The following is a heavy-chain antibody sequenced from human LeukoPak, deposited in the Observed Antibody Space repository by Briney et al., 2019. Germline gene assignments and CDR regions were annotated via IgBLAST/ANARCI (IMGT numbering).Heavy chain of an antibody. D-gene: IGHD2-2*01. CDR2: IYYSGTT. CDR3: ARRTCSSNNCYLYHFDN. J-gene: IGHJ4*02. V-gene: IGHV4-59*01. Sequence: PSETLSLTCTVSGGSISGYYWSWVRQPPGKGLEWIGGIYYSGTTNYNPSLKSRVTLSVDASKNQFSLKLSSVTAADTAVYYYARRTCSSNNCYLYHFDNWGQGALVTVSS. CDR1: GGSISGYY.